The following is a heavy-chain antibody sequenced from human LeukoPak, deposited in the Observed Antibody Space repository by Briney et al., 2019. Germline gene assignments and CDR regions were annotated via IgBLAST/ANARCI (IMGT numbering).Heavy chain of an antibody. J-gene: IGHJ4*02. CDR1: GFTFSSYA. V-gene: IGHV3-30-3*01. CDR3: ASYRIQLWTAPIAAAGTSEDY. Sequence: GGSLRLSCAASGFTFSSYAMHWVRQAPGKGLEWVAVISYDGSNKYYADSVKGRFTISRDNSKNTLYLQMNSLRAEDTAVYYYASYRIQLWTAPIAAAGTSEDYWGQGTLVTVSS. D-gene: IGHD6-13*01. CDR2: ISYDGSNK.